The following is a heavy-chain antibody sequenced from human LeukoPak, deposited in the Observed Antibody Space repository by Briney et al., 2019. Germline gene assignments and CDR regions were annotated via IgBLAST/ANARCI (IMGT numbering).Heavy chain of an antibody. CDR3: VKRLRGYSGYDSTYFDY. Sequence: GGSLRLSCSASGFTFSSYAMDWVRQAPGKGLEYVSAISSNGGSTYYADSVKGRSTISRDNSKNTLYLQMSSLRAEDTAVYYCVKRLRGYSGYDSTYFDYWGQGTLVTVSS. J-gene: IGHJ4*02. V-gene: IGHV3-64D*06. CDR1: GFTFSSYA. CDR2: ISSNGGST. D-gene: IGHD5-12*01.